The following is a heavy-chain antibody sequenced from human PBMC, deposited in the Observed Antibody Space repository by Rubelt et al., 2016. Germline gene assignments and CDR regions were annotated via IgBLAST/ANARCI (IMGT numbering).Heavy chain of an antibody. Sequence: GGGLVQPGRSLRLSCVASGFTFSSYSMNWVRQAPGKGLEWVSSISSSSSYIYYADSVKGRFTISRDNAKNSLYLQMNSLRAEDTAVYYCASLGIAVAGTFGDFDYWGQGTLVAVSS. D-gene: IGHD6-19*01. CDR2: ISSSSSYI. V-gene: IGHV3-21*01. CDR1: GFTFSSYS. CDR3: ASLGIAVAGTFGDFDY. J-gene: IGHJ4*02.